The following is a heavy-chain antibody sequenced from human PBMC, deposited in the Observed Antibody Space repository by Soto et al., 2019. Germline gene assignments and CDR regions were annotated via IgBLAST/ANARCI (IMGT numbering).Heavy chain of an antibody. D-gene: IGHD3-10*01. CDR3: ARPLGPSGSYYHAGGYFDY. CDR2: IYYSGST. V-gene: IGHV4-39*01. Sequence: SETLSLTCTVSGGSISSSSYYWGWIRQPPGKGLEWIGSIYYSGSTYYNPSLKSRVTISVATSKNQFSLKLSSVTAADTAVYYCARPLGPSGSYYHAGGYFDYWGQGTLVTVSS. CDR1: GGSISSSSYY. J-gene: IGHJ4*02.